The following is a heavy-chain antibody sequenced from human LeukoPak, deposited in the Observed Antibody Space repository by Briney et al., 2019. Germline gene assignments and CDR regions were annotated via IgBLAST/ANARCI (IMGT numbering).Heavy chain of an antibody. CDR1: GGSISSYY. D-gene: IGHD3-16*01. J-gene: IGHJ4*02. Sequence: SETLSLTCTVSGGSISSYYWSWIRQPPGKGLEWIGYIYYSGSTNYNPSLKSRVTISVDTSKNQFSLKLSSVTAADTAVYYCASSRGGRQFDYWGQGTLVTVSS. CDR2: IYYSGST. CDR3: ASSRGGRQFDY. V-gene: IGHV4-59*08.